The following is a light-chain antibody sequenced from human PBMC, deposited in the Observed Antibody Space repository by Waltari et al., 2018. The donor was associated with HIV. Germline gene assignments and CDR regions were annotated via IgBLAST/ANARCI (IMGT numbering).Light chain of an antibody. J-gene: IGLJ1*01. V-gene: IGLV1-47*01. CDR2: RNN. CDR1: SSNIGRNY. CDR3: AAWNDSLSGYV. Sequence: QSVLTQPPSASGTPGQRVTISCSGSSSNIGRNYVSWYQHFPGTAPKLLIYRNNQRPSGVPDRISGSKSGTSASLAISGIRSEDEADYYCAAWNDSLSGYVFGTGTKVTV.